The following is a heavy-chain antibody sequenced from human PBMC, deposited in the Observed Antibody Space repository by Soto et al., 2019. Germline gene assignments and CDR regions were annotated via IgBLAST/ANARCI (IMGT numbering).Heavy chain of an antibody. Sequence: SETLSLTCTVTGFSINSSSYYWGWIRQPPGKGLEWIGSIYYSGSTYYNPSLKSRVTISVDTSKNQFSLKLSSVTAADTAVYYCARGRLGELSPLDYWGQGTLVTVS. CDR3: ARGRLGELSPLDY. CDR1: GFSINSSSYY. CDR2: IYYSGST. J-gene: IGHJ4*02. V-gene: IGHV4-39*01. D-gene: IGHD3-16*02.